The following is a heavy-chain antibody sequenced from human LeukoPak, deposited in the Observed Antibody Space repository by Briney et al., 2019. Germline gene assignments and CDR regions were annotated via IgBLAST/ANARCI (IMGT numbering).Heavy chain of an antibody. J-gene: IGHJ4*02. V-gene: IGHV3-21*01. CDR2: ISSSSSYI. Sequence: GGSLRLSCAASGFTFSSYSMNWARQAPGKGLEWVSSISSSSSYIYYADSVKGRFTISRDNAKNSLYLQMNSLRAEDTAVYYCARGRHSSSWHDWGQGTLVTVSS. D-gene: IGHD6-13*01. CDR1: GFTFSSYS. CDR3: ARGRHSSSWHD.